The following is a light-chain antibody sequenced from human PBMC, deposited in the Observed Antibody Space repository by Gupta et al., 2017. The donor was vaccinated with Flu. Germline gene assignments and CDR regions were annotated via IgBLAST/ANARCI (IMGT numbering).Light chain of an antibody. CDR2: DAS. Sequence: EIVLTQSPATLSLSPGERATLSCRASQDINDYLAWYQQRPGQAPSLLIYDASNRATGIPARFGDSGSGTDFTLTISGLEPEDFAVYFCQQRFNWPRTFGGGTKVEI. J-gene: IGKJ4*01. CDR3: QQRFNWPRT. V-gene: IGKV3-11*01. CDR1: QDINDY.